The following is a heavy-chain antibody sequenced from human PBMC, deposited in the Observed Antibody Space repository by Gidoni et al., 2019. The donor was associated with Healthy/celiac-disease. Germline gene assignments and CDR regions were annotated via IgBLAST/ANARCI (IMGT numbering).Heavy chain of an antibody. CDR1: GYTFTGYY. J-gene: IGHJ6*04. CDR2: INPNSGGT. Sequence: QVQLVQSGAEVKKPGASVKVSCKDSGYTFTGYYMHWVRQAPGQGLEWMGWINPNSGGTNYAQKFQGRVTMTRDTSISTAYMELSRLRSDDTAVYYCARVGYCSSTSCFVMDVWGKGTTVTVSS. CDR3: ARVGYCSSTSCFVMDV. V-gene: IGHV1-2*02. D-gene: IGHD2-2*01.